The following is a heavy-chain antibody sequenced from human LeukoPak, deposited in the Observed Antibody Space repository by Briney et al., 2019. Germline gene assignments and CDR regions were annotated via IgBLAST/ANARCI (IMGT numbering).Heavy chain of an antibody. CDR2: ISGSSGST. CDR1: GFTFSSYA. D-gene: IGHD4-17*01. Sequence: GGSLRLSCAASGFTFSSYAMSWVRQAPGKGLEWVSAISGSSGSTYYADSVKGRFTISRDNSKNTLYLQMNSLRAEDTAVYYCANGPGYSTTVVTQLNYWGQGTLVTVSS. CDR3: ANGPGYSTTVVTQLNY. J-gene: IGHJ4*02. V-gene: IGHV3-23*01.